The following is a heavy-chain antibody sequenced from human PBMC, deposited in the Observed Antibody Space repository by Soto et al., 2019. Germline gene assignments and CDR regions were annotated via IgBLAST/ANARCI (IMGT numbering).Heavy chain of an antibody. J-gene: IGHJ6*02. CDR1: GGSFSCYY. V-gene: IGHV4-34*01. CDR2: INHSGST. Sequence: SETLSLTCAVYGGSFSCYYWSWIRQPPGKGLEWIGEINHSGSTNYNPSLKSRVTISVDTSKNQFSLKLSSVTAADTAVYYCARGKYYDILTGYYTYYYYYGMDVWGQGTTVTVSS. D-gene: IGHD3-9*01. CDR3: ARGKYYDILTGYYTYYYYYGMDV.